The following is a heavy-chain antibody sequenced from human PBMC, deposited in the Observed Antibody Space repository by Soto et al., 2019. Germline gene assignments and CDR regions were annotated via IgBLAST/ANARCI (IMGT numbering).Heavy chain of an antibody. Sequence: QVQLVQSGAEVKKPGSSVKVSCKASGGTFSSYAISWVRQAPGQGLEWMGGIIPIFGTANYAQKFQGRVTITADESTSTAYMELSSLRSEDTAVYRCAGLRYYYESSGAKVYWFDPWGQGNLVTVSS. D-gene: IGHD3-22*01. CDR3: AGLRYYYESSGAKVYWFDP. CDR2: IIPIFGTA. V-gene: IGHV1-69*01. J-gene: IGHJ5*02. CDR1: GGTFSSYA.